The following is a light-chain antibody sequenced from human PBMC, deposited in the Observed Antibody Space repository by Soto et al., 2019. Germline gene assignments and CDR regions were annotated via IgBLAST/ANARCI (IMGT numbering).Light chain of an antibody. V-gene: IGLV8-61*01. Sequence: QTVVTQAPSFSVSPGGTVTLTCGLSSGSVSTSYYPSWYHQTPGQAPRTLIYSTNTRSSGVPDRFSGSILGNKAALTITGAQADDEYDYYCVLYMRSGIWVFGGGTKVTVL. CDR2: STN. CDR3: VLYMRSGIWV. CDR1: SGSVSTSYY. J-gene: IGLJ3*02.